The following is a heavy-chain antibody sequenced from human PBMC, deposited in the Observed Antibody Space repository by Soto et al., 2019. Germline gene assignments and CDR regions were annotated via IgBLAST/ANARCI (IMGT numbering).Heavy chain of an antibody. J-gene: IGHJ4*02. CDR2: ISYDGSNK. Sequence: GGSLRLSCAASGFTFSSYGMHWVRQAPGKGLEWVAVISYDGSNKYYADSVKGRFTISRDNSKNTLYLQMNSLRAEDTAVHYCAKDGPYYDFWSGEPAGFDYWGQGTLVTVSS. CDR3: AKDGPYYDFWSGEPAGFDY. CDR1: GFTFSSYG. D-gene: IGHD3-3*01. V-gene: IGHV3-30*18.